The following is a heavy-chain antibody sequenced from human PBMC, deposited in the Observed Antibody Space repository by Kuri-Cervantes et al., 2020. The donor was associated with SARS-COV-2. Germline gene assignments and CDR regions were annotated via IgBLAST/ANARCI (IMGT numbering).Heavy chain of an antibody. CDR2: IYYSGST. D-gene: IGHD1-26*01. CDR1: GGSISSGGYY. V-gene: IGHV4-31*03. Sequence: SETLSLTCTVSGGSISSGGYYWSWIRQHPGKGLEWIGYIYYSGSTYYNPSLKSRVTISVDTSKNQFSLKLSSVTAADTAVYYCARGEWELSRRGNYIWFDPWGQGTLVTVSS. J-gene: IGHJ5*02. CDR3: ARGEWELSRRGNYIWFDP.